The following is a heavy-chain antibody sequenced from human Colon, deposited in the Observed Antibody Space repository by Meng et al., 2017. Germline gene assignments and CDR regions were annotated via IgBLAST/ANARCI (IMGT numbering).Heavy chain of an antibody. Sequence: QWVQSGAEVKKPGAQVKVSVKASGYTFTSYDINGVRQATGQGLEWMGWMNPNSGNTGYGQKFEGRVTMTRNTSISTAYMELSSLRSEDTAVYYCARVGIRGNQRGFDYWGQGTLVTVSS. V-gene: IGHV1-8*01. CDR3: ARVGIRGNQRGFDY. J-gene: IGHJ4*02. CDR2: MNPNSGNT. CDR1: GYTFTSYD. D-gene: IGHD1-14*01.